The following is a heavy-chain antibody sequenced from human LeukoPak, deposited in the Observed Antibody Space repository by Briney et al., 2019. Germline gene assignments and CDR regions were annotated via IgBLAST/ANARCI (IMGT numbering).Heavy chain of an antibody. CDR2: INPNSGGT. J-gene: IGHJ3*02. V-gene: IGHV1-2*02. CDR1: GYTFTGYY. CDR3: ARVIAGTTGTTDCNAFDI. Sequence: ASVKVSCKASGYTFTGYYMHWVRQAPGQGLEWMGWINPNSGGTNYARKFQGRVTMTRDTSISTAYMELSRLRSDDTAVYYCARVIAGTTGTTDCNAFDIWGQGTMVTVSS. D-gene: IGHD1-1*01.